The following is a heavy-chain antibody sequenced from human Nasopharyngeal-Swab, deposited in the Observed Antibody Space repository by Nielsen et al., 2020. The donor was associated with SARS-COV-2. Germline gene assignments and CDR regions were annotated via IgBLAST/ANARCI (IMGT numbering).Heavy chain of an antibody. V-gene: IGHV3-7*01. Sequence: GESLKISCAASGFTFSSYWMSWVRQAPGKGLEWMANIKQDGREKYYVDSVKGRFTISRDNAKNSLYLQMNSLRAEDTAVYYCARDPGFGYYYDSSGYYDYWGQGTLVTVSS. CDR1: GFTFSSYW. CDR2: IKQDGREK. D-gene: IGHD3-22*01. CDR3: ARDPGFGYYYDSSGYYDY. J-gene: IGHJ4*02.